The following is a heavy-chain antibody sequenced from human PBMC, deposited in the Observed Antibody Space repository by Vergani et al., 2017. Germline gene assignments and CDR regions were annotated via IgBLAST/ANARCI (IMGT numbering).Heavy chain of an antibody. V-gene: IGHV3-33*08. CDR2: IWYDGSNK. CDR3: ARAPVDTAMVTGGQQLGEGMY. D-gene: IGHD5-18*01. Sequence: QVQLVESGGGVVQPGRSLRLSCAASGFTFSSYAMHWVRQAPGKGLEWVAVIWYDGSNKYYADSVKGRFTISRDNSKNTLYLQMNSLRAEDTAVYYCARAPVDTAMVTGGQQLGEGMYWGQGTLVTVSS. CDR1: GFTFSSYA. J-gene: IGHJ4*02.